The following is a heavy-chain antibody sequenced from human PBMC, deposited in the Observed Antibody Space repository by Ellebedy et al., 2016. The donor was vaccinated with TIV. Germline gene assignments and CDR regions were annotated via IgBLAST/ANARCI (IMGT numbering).Heavy chain of an antibody. CDR3: ARYTYDILTGDNIRFDN. Sequence: ASVKVSCKTSGYTFSSYGISWVRQAPGQGLEWMGWISVHNGNTNYAQDFQGRVTMTTDPSTSTVYMELRSLRSDDTAVYYCARYTYDILTGDNIRFDNWGQGTLVTVSS. CDR2: ISVHNGNT. J-gene: IGHJ4*02. D-gene: IGHD3-9*01. CDR1: GYTFSSYG. V-gene: IGHV1-18*04.